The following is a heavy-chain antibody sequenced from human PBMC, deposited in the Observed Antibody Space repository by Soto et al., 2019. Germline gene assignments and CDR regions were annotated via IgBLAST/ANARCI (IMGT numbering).Heavy chain of an antibody. V-gene: IGHV1-3*01. Sequence: QVQLVQSGAEVKKPGASVKVSCKASGYTFTDYTMHWVRQAPGQRLEWMGWINAVNGNTKYSQKFQGRVTITRDTSASTSYMELSSLRSEDTAGYYCARDLGYCSSTSCYDYYYYYMDVWGKGTTVTVSS. J-gene: IGHJ6*03. D-gene: IGHD2-2*01. CDR3: ARDLGYCSSTSCYDYYYYYMDV. CDR1: GYTFTDYT. CDR2: INAVNGNT.